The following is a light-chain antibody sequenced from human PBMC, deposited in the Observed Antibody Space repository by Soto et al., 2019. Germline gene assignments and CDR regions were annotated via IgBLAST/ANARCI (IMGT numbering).Light chain of an antibody. CDR2: DGS. J-gene: IGKJ3*01. CDR3: QQRSNCPPEVT. V-gene: IGKV3-11*01. Sequence: EIVLTQSPDTLSLSPGERATLSCRASQSVGSSLAWYQQKPGQAPRLLIYDGSNRATGIPARFSGSGSGTDFTLTISSLEPEDFAVYYCQQRSNCPPEVTFDPGTKVDIK. CDR1: QSVGSS.